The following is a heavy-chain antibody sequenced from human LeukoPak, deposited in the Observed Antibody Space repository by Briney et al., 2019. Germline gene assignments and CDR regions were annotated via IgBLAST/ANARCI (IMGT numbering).Heavy chain of an antibody. J-gene: IGHJ4*02. CDR3: ARGKAYYDFWSGYLFDY. CDR2: MNPNSGNT. CDR1: GYTFTNYY. D-gene: IGHD3-3*01. V-gene: IGHV1-8*03. Sequence: ASVKVSCKASGYTFTNYYIHWVRQAPGQGLEWMGWMNPNSGNTGYAQKFQGRVTITRNTSISTAYMELSSLRSEDTAVYYCARGKAYYDFWSGYLFDYWGQGTLVTVSS.